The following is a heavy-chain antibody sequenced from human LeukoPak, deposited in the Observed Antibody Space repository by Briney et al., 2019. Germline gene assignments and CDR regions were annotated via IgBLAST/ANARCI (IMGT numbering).Heavy chain of an antibody. D-gene: IGHD3-3*01. CDR3: ARWNDFWSGYYFGPGKGAFDI. CDR1: GASITTYS. CDR2: FSLGETT. V-gene: IGHV4-59*01. J-gene: IGHJ3*02. Sequence: SETLSLTCSVSGASITTYSWNWLRQSPGKGLEWIGYFSLGETTSYTSSLKSRVTISRDTSKNQVSLKLTSVTAADTAVYYCARWNDFWSGYYFGPGKGAFDIWGQGTMVTVSS.